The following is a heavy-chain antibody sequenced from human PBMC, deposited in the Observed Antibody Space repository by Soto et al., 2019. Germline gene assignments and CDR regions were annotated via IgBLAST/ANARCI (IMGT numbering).Heavy chain of an antibody. Sequence: GASVKVSCKASGYTFTSYDINWVRQATGQGLEWMGWMNPNSGNTGYAQKFQGRVTMTRNTSITTAYMELSSLRSEDTAVYYCARRISLGYCTRASCYGLDYWGQGTLVTVPQ. CDR3: ARRISLGYCTRASCYGLDY. D-gene: IGHD2-2*01. J-gene: IGHJ4*02. CDR2: MNPNSGNT. V-gene: IGHV1-8*01. CDR1: GYTFTSYD.